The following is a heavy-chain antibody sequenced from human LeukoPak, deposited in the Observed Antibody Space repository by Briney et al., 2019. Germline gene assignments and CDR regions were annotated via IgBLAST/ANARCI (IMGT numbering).Heavy chain of an antibody. CDR1: GYSFPTYW. Sequence: GESLQISCKGSGYSFPTYWIAWVRLLPGKGLEWMGIIYPDESNIRYSPSFQGQVTISADKSISTAYLQWSSLKASDTAMYYCARPPSRGYSSSFEYWGQGTLVTVSS. V-gene: IGHV5-51*01. CDR3: ARPPSRGYSSSFEY. D-gene: IGHD2-2*03. CDR2: IYPDESNI. J-gene: IGHJ4*02.